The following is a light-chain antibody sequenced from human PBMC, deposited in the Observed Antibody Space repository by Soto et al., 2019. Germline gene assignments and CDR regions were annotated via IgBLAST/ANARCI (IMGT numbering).Light chain of an antibody. V-gene: IGKV3D-15*01. J-gene: IGKJ4*01. CDR3: QQYNSWPLT. CDR2: DIF. CDR1: QSVGSD. Sequence: EIVMTQTTATLSVSPGERDTLSCRASQSVGSDLASYQQKPGQAPRLVICDIFTSATGVPIRNRGSGSGTEFTLTISSLQSGNFAVYYCQQYNSWPLTFGGGTKVDI.